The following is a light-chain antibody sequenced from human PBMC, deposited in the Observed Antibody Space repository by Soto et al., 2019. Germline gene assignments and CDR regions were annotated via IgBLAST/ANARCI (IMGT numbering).Light chain of an antibody. CDR1: SSDVGSYNR. Sequence: QSALTQPPSVSGSPGQSFAISCTGTSSDVGSYNRVSWYQQPPGAAPKLMIYEVSNRPSGVPDRFSGSKSGNTASLTISGLQAEDEADYYCNSYTGSSTYVFGTGTKLTVL. CDR3: NSYTGSSTYV. J-gene: IGLJ1*01. V-gene: IGLV2-18*02. CDR2: EVS.